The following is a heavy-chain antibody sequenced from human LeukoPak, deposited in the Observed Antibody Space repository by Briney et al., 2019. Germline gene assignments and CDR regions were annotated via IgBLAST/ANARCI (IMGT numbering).Heavy chain of an antibody. CDR1: GFIFSTYT. V-gene: IGHV3-30-3*01. CDR3: ARDSLALDSGYDWGPLAQDNFDY. D-gene: IGHD5-12*01. Sequence: HPGGSLRLSCAASGFIFSTYTMHWVRQAPGKGLEWVALVSDDGSKKYYSDSVRGRFTISRDNSKNTLYLQMNSLRAEDTAVFYCARDSLALDSGYDWGPLAQDNFDYWGRGTQVTVSS. J-gene: IGHJ4*02. CDR2: VSDDGSKK.